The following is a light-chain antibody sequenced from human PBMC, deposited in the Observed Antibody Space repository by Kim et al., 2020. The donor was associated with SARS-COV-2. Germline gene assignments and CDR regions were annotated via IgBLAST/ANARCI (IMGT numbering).Light chain of an antibody. CDR3: QQRNNWPPAVT. J-gene: IGKJ4*01. CDR1: QSIGIS. V-gene: IGKV3-11*01. CDR2: DAA. Sequence: PGEGAILSCRASQSIGISLGWYQHKLGQAPRLLIYDAAIRAARIPDRFSGGGSGTDFTLTISSLEPEDFAIYYCQQRNNWPPAVTFGGGTKVDIK.